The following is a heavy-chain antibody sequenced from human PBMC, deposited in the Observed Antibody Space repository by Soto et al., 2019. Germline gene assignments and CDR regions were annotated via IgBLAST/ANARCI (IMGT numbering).Heavy chain of an antibody. J-gene: IGHJ6*02. CDR3: ARQNYYYDSSGYHYYYGMDV. V-gene: IGHV3-7*05. CDR2: IKQDGSEK. Sequence: WIRQTPGKGLEWVANIKQDGSEKYYMDSVKGRFTISRDNAKNSLYLQMNSLRAEDTAVYYCARQNYYYDSSGYHYYYGMDVWGQGTTVTVSS. D-gene: IGHD3-22*01.